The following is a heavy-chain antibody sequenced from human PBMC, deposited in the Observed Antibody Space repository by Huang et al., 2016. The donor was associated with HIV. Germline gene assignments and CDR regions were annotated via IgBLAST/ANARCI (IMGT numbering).Heavy chain of an antibody. V-gene: IGHV3-30*18. CDR1: GFTFSTYG. Sequence: QVQLVESGGGVVQPGRSLRLSCAASGFTFSTYGMHWVRQAPGMGLVGGAVISDDGSNKYYADSVKGRFTISRDNSQNTLFLQMNSLRPEDTAVYYCAKVRDDYGDYYFDYWGQGTLVTVSS. CDR2: ISDDGSNK. CDR3: AKVRDDYGDYYFDY. D-gene: IGHD4-17*01. J-gene: IGHJ4*02.